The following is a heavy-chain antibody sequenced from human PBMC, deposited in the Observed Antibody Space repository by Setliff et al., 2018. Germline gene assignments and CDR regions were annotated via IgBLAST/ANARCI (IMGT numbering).Heavy chain of an antibody. CDR2: INYSGST. Sequence: ETLSLTCSVLGDSLSSGSQYWAWIRQPPGKGLEWIGNINYSGSTYYNPSLKSRVTMSVDASKNQVSLKMTSVTAEDTAVYYCAKVNTDYIMTRVNTWQYYLYMDVWGRGTTVTVSS. V-gene: IGHV4-39*01. D-gene: IGHD4-4*01. J-gene: IGHJ6*03. CDR1: GDSLSSGSQY. CDR3: AKVNTDYIMTRVNTWQYYLYMDV.